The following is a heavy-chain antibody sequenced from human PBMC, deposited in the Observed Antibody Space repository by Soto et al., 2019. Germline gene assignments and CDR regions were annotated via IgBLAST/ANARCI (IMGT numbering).Heavy chain of an antibody. J-gene: IGHJ4*02. Sequence: PGGSLRLSCVDFGGYCTDYNKYWVRQAPGKGLEWLAAIAYDGRGNYYADSVKGRFTISSDDSSKTLFLQMDSLRPEDTAVYFCAKHGAYSTGFDSWGQGTLVTVSS. CDR3: AKHGAYSTGFDS. D-gene: IGHD2-8*02. V-gene: IGHV3-30*18. CDR1: GGYCTDYN. CDR2: IAYDGRGN.